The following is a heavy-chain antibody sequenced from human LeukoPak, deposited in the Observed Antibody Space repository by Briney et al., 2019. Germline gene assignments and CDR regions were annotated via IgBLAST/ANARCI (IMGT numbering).Heavy chain of an antibody. Sequence: EASVKVSCKASGYTFTSYAIHWVRQAPGQRLEWMGWISAGNGNTKYSQSFQGRVTFISNTSATTAFMELSSPRAEDAAVYYCARDSGSGNSDYWGQGTLVTVSS. V-gene: IGHV1-3*01. CDR2: ISAGNGNT. CDR1: GYTFTSYA. D-gene: IGHD1-26*01. J-gene: IGHJ4*02. CDR3: ARDSGSGNSDY.